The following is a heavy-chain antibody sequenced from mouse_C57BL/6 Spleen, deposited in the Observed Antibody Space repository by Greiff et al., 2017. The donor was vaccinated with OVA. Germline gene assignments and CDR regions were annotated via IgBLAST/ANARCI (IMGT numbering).Heavy chain of an antibody. J-gene: IGHJ4*01. V-gene: IGHV1-72*01. CDR1: GYTLTSYW. D-gene: IGHD1-1*01. CDR2: IDPNSGGT. Sequence: QVQLQQPGAELVKPGASVKLSFKASGYTLTSYWMHWVKQRPGRGLEWIGRIDPNSGGTKYNEKFKSKATLTVDKPSSTAYMQLSSLTSEDSAVYYCARYTTVVDYYAMDYWGQGTSVTVSS. CDR3: ARYTTVVDYYAMDY.